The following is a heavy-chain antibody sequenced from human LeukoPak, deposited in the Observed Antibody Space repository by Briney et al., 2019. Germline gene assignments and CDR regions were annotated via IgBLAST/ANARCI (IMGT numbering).Heavy chain of an antibody. D-gene: IGHD3-10*01. J-gene: IGHJ5*02. CDR1: GFTFSNFG. CDR3: ARVALGSYNWFDP. Sequence: GGSLRLSCAASGFTFSNFGVNWVRQAPGKGLVWVSRINTDGSRTTYADSVKGRFTISRDNAKNTVYLQMNSLRAEDTAVYYCARVALGSYNWFDPWGQGTLVTVSS. V-gene: IGHV3-74*01. CDR2: INTDGSRT.